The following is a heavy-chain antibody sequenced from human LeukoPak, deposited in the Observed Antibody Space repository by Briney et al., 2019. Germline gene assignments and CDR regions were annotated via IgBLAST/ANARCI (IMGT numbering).Heavy chain of an antibody. J-gene: IGHJ5*02. D-gene: IGHD2-15*01. V-gene: IGHV1-2*06. CDR1: GYTLTAYY. Sequence: ASVKVSCKASGYTLTAYYIYWERQAPGQGLEWMGRINPNSGGTEYAQNFQGRGNMTRDTSISTAYMELSRLRSDDTAVYYCARGYCSGGTCYLVENWLDPWGQGTLVTVSS. CDR2: INPNSGGT. CDR3: ARGYCSGGTCYLVENWLDP.